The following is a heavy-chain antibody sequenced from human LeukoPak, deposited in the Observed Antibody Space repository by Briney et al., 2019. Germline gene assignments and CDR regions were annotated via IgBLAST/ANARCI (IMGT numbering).Heavy chain of an antibody. D-gene: IGHD1-20*01. V-gene: IGHV1-8*03. CDR3: ARSGITGTARAIYDAFDI. Sequence: GASVKVSCKASGYTFTSYDINWVRQATGQGLEWMGWMNPNSGNTGYAQKFQGRVTITRNTSISTAYMELSSLRSDDTAVYYCARSGITGTARAIYDAFDIWGQGTMVTVSS. CDR2: MNPNSGNT. J-gene: IGHJ3*02. CDR1: GYTFTSYD.